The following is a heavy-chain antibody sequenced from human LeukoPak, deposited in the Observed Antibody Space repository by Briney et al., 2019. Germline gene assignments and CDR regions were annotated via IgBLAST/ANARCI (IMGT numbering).Heavy chain of an antibody. V-gene: IGHV4-59*01. J-gene: IGHJ6*02. CDR3: ARVGDGDSSYYYYGMDV. CDR2: ISYSGGP. CDR1: GGSISRNY. D-gene: IGHD4-17*01. Sequence: SETLSLTCFVSGGSISRNYWTWIRQPPGEGLEWIGYISYSGGPNYTPSLKSRVTISVDTSKNQFSLRVNSVTDADTAVYYCARVGDGDSSYYYYGMDVWGQGTAVTVSS.